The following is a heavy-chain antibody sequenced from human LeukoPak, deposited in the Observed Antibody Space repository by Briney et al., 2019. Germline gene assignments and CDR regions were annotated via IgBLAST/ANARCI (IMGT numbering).Heavy chain of an antibody. CDR3: ARSRLPMVRGVILQNWFDP. Sequence: ASVKVSCKASGYTFTGYYMHWVRQAPGQGLEWMGWINPNSGGTNYAQKFQGRVTMTRDTSISTAYMELSRLRSDDTAVYYCARSRLPMVRGVILQNWFDPWGQGTLVTVSS. CDR2: INPNSGGT. CDR1: GYTFTGYY. V-gene: IGHV1-2*02. D-gene: IGHD3-10*01. J-gene: IGHJ5*02.